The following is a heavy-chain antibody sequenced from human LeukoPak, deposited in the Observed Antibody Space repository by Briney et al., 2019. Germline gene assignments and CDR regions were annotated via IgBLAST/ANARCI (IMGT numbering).Heavy chain of an antibody. V-gene: IGHV4-4*09. CDR3: ARRHHYSYFMDV. Sequence: SETLSLTCTVSAGSISSYYWTWIRQPPGKGLEWIGYIFPSGSAYYNPSLKTRVTIPVDTSKNQFSLRLTSVTAADTAVYYCARRHHYSYFMDVWGKGATVTVSS. J-gene: IGHJ6*03. CDR1: AGSISSYY. CDR2: IFPSGSA.